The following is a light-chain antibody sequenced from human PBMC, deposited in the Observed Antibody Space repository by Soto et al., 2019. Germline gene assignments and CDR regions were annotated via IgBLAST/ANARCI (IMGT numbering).Light chain of an antibody. J-gene: IGKJ1*01. Sequence: EIGLTQSPGTLSLSPGEGATLSCRASQSVSTNFFAWYQQKPGQAPRLLIYGASTRATGISDRFSGSGSGTDFTLTISRLEPEDFAVYYCQQYGRTSWTFGQGTKVDSK. V-gene: IGKV3-20*01. CDR2: GAS. CDR1: QSVSTNF. CDR3: QQYGRTSWT.